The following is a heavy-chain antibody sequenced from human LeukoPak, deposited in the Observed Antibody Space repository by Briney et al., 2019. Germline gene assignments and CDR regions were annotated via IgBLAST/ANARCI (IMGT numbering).Heavy chain of an antibody. V-gene: IGHV3-48*04. D-gene: IGHD3-22*01. CDR3: TLGVTMIVVVRSQPMMYNWFDP. CDR1: GFTFSSYS. Sequence: PGGSLRLSCAASGFTFSSYSMNWVRQAPGKGLEWVSYISSSSSTIYYADSVKGRFTISRDNAKNSLYLQMNSLRAEDTAVYYCTLGVTMIVVVRSQPMMYNWFDPWGQGTLVTVSS. J-gene: IGHJ5*02. CDR2: ISSSSSTI.